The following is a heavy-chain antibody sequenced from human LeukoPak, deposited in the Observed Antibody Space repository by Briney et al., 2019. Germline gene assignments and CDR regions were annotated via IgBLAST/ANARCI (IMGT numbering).Heavy chain of an antibody. CDR3: ARDPPYYYDSSGYYRGPNYFDY. D-gene: IGHD3-22*01. CDR2: INWNGGST. Sequence: GGSLRLSCAASGFTIDKYGMSWVRQAPGKGLEWVAGINWNGGSTGYADSVKGRFTISRDNAKNSLYLQMNSLRAEDTALYYCARDPPYYYDSSGYYRGPNYFDYWGQGTLSPSPQ. CDR1: GFTIDKYG. V-gene: IGHV3-20*04. J-gene: IGHJ4*02.